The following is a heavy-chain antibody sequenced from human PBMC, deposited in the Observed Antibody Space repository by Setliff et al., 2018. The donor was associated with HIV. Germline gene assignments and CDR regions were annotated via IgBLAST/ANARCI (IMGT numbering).Heavy chain of an antibody. V-gene: IGHV1-8*02. Sequence: ASVKVSCKTSGDTFTSYVISWVRQAAGHGLEWMGWMTPYSGNTGYAQKFQGRVSTTRNTSISTAYMELSSLRSEDTAVYYCARVGSYWTQFDYWGQGTLVTVSS. CDR3: ARVGSYWTQFDY. J-gene: IGHJ4*01. D-gene: IGHD2-15*01. CDR2: MTPYSGNT. CDR1: GDTFTSYV.